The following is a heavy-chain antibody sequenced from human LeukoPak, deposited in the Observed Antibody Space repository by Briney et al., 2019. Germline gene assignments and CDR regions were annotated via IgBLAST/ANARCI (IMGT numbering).Heavy chain of an antibody. V-gene: IGHV3-23*01. CDR1: GFTFSSYG. Sequence: GGSLRLSCAASGFTFSSYGMSWVRQAPGKGLEWVSAISGSGGSTYSADSVKGRFTISRDNSKNTLYLQMNSLRAEDTAVYYCAGPRRDLLSAFEIWGQGTMVTVSS. J-gene: IGHJ3*02. D-gene: IGHD3-10*01. CDR2: ISGSGGST. CDR3: AGPRRDLLSAFEI.